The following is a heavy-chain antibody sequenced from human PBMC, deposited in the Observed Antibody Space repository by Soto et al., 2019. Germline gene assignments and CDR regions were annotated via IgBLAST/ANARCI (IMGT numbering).Heavy chain of an antibody. CDR3: AKTSGNHANEFDY. CDR2: LYPKRGGT. V-gene: IGHV1-2*02. Sequence: QVQLVQSGAEVKEPGASVKVSCTASGYTFSDYHIHWVRQAPGHGLEWMGWLYPKRGGTNYAQRSQGMVTMTSDTSISTAYMELSGLRSDDTAIYYCAKTSGNHANEFDYWGQGTLVTVSS. CDR1: GYTFSDYH. J-gene: IGHJ4*02. D-gene: IGHD1-26*01.